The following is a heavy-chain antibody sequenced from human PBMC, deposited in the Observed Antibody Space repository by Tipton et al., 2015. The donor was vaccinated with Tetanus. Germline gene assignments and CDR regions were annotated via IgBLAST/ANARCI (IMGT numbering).Heavy chain of an antibody. CDR3: ARDQARGARGWNYFDF. CDR1: GGSISRGGYY. J-gene: IGHJ4*02. CDR2: IYYSGST. Sequence: TLSLTCTVSGGSISRGGYYWSWIRQHPGKGLEWIEDIYYSGSTYYNPSLKSRVTISVDTSKNQFSLKLNSVTAADTAVYYCARDQARGARGWNYFDFWGQGTLVTVSS. V-gene: IGHV4-31*03. D-gene: IGHD1-26*01.